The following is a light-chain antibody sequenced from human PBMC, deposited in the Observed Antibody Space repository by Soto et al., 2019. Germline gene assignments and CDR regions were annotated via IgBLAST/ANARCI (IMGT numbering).Light chain of an antibody. J-gene: IGKJ1*01. Sequence: DIPMTQSPSTLSASVGDRVTITCRASQTISRQLAWYQQKPGKAPKVLIYDASNVESGVPSRYSGSGSGTEFTLSLSSLQPDDLATYYCQQYNSYKSFGQGTKVEIK. CDR1: QTISRQ. V-gene: IGKV1-5*01. CDR2: DAS. CDR3: QQYNSYKS.